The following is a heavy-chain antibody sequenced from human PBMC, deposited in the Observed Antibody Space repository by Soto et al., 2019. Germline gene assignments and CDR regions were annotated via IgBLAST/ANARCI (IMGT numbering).Heavy chain of an antibody. J-gene: IGHJ6*02. D-gene: IGHD6-13*01. CDR1: GGSFSGYY. Sequence: PSETLSLTCAVYGGSFSGYYWSWIRQPPGKGLEWIGEINHSGSTNYNPSLKSRVTISVDTSKNQFSLKLSSVTAADTAVYYCARGSSWYYYYGMDVWGQGTTVTVSS. CDR3: ARGSSWYYYYGMDV. V-gene: IGHV4-34*01. CDR2: INHSGST.